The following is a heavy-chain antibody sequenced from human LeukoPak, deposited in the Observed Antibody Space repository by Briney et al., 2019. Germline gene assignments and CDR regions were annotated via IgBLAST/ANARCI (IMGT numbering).Heavy chain of an antibody. CDR3: ASPGLSYSSSSGRGDYYYYMDV. Sequence: ASVKVSCKASGYTFTGYYMHWVRQAPGQGLEWMGWIIPNSGGTNYAQKFQGRVTMTRDTSISTAYMELSRLRSDDTAVYYCASPGLSYSSSSGRGDYYYYMDVWGKGTTVTVS. CDR1: GYTFTGYY. CDR2: IIPNSGGT. D-gene: IGHD6-6*01. V-gene: IGHV1-2*02. J-gene: IGHJ6*03.